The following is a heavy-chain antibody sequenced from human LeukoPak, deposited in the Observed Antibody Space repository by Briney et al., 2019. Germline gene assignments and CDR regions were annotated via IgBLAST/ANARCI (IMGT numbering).Heavy chain of an antibody. CDR1: GGSISSGDYY. Sequence: SETLSLTCTVSGGSISSGDYYWSWIRQPPGKGLEWIGYIYYSGSTHYNPSLKSRVTISVDTSKNQFSLKLSSVTAADTAVYYCARDGALGYCSGGSCFNWFDPWGQGTLVTVSS. D-gene: IGHD2-15*01. CDR3: ARDGALGYCSGGSCFNWFDP. CDR2: IYYSGST. J-gene: IGHJ5*02. V-gene: IGHV4-30-4*01.